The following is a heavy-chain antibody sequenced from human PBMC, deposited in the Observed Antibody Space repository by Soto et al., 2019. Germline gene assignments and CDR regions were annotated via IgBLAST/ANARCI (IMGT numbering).Heavy chain of an antibody. CDR2: ISPSSTVI. D-gene: IGHD5-12*01. J-gene: IGHJ3*01. CDR3: LLRSTFDYFIAFEV. Sequence: QVQLVESGGVLVKPGGSLRLSCAASGFNFEPYYMAWIRQAPGKGLQWVAYISPSSTVIEYADSVKGRFTISRDNAKNSLYRQIESLRAEDSAVYYCLLRSTFDYFIAFEVSGQGTVVPVSS. V-gene: IGHV3-11*01. CDR1: GFNFEPYY.